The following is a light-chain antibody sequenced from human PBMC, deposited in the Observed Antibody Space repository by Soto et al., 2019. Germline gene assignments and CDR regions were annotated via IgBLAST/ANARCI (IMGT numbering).Light chain of an antibody. CDR1: SSDVGRYNY. J-gene: IGLJ1*01. Sequence: QSALTQPASVSGSPGQSITISCTGTSSDVGRYNYVSWYQQHPGKAPKLMIYDVTNRPSGVSNRFSGSKSGNTASPTISGLQAEDEADYYCSSYTSSYTDVFGTGTKVTVL. CDR3: SSYTSSYTDV. CDR2: DVT. V-gene: IGLV2-14*01.